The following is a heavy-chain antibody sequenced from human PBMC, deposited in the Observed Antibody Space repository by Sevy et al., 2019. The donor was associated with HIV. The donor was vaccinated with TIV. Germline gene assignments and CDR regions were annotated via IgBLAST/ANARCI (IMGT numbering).Heavy chain of an antibody. J-gene: IGHJ4*02. CDR2: YRSKDYGGAT. CDR1: GFTFGDYA. CDR3: TRGYYYDSSGYSDY. D-gene: IGHD3-22*01. V-gene: IGHV3-49*03. Sequence: GGSLRLSCTGSGFTFGDYAMSWFRQAPGMGLEWVGSYRSKDYGGATEYAASVKGRFTISRDDSKSIADLQMNSLKTEDTAVYYCTRGYYYDSSGYSDYWGQGTLVTVSS.